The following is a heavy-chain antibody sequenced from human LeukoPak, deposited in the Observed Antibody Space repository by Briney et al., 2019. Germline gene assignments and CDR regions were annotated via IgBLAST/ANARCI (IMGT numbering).Heavy chain of an antibody. Sequence: PGGSLRLSCAASGFTFSNYAMSWVRQPPGKGLEWVSGISDSGGRTYYADSVEGRFTVSRDNSKNTLYLQMKSLRAEDTAVYYCVKHSVSFGDSRPDSWGQGTLVTVSS. CDR2: ISDSGGRT. V-gene: IGHV3-23*01. CDR1: GFTFSNYA. CDR3: VKHSVSFGDSRPDS. D-gene: IGHD2-21*02. J-gene: IGHJ4*02.